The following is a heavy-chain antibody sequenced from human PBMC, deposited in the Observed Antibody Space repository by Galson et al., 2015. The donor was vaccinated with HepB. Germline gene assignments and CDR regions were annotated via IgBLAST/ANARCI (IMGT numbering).Heavy chain of an antibody. CDR1: GFSFSDHY. Sequence: SLRLSCAASGFSFSDHYMDWVRQPPGKGLEWVGRTRDKANYYTTEYAASVKGRFTISRDDSKNSLYLQMNSLKTEDTAVYYCARSRGATITSDFAYWDQGTLVTVSS. V-gene: IGHV3-72*01. J-gene: IGHJ4*02. CDR3: ARSRGATITSDFAY. CDR2: TRDKANYYTT. D-gene: IGHD1-26*01.